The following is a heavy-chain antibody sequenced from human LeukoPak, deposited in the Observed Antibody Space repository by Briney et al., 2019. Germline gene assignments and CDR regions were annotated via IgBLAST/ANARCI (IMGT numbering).Heavy chain of an antibody. D-gene: IGHD6-13*01. CDR2: IYYSGST. Sequence: PSETLSLTCTVSGGSISSYYWSWIRQPPGKGLEWIGYIYYSGSTNYNPSLKSRVTISVDTSKNQFSLKLSSVTAADTAVYYCARSIRKQQLDRYYYYYYGMDVWGQGTTVTVSS. J-gene: IGHJ6*02. CDR1: GGSISSYY. CDR3: ARSIRKQQLDRYYYYYYGMDV. V-gene: IGHV4-59*01.